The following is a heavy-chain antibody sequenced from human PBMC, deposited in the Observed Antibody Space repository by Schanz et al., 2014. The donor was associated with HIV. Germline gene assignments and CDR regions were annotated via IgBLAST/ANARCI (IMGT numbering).Heavy chain of an antibody. CDR2: ISAGVGTA. Sequence: EVQLLESGGGLVQPGGSLRLSCAVSGFTITSYGMSWVRQAPGKGLEWVSTISAGVGTASYADSVKGRFTISRDNSKNTLYLQMNSLRAEDTAVYYCVHDDSDNDGFDMWGQGTTVTVSS. V-gene: IGHV3-23*01. CDR1: GFTITSYG. J-gene: IGHJ3*02. CDR3: VHDDSDNDGFDM. D-gene: IGHD3-22*01.